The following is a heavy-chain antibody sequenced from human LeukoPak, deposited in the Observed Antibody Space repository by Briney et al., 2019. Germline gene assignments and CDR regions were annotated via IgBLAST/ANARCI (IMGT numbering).Heavy chain of an antibody. CDR2: ISGSGGST. V-gene: IGHV3-23*01. CDR3: AKGGEQWLVFDWFDP. Sequence: GGSLRLSCAASGFTFSSYAMSWVRQAPGKGLEWVSAISGSGGSTYYADSVKGRFTISRDNSKNTLYLQMNSLRAEDTAVYYCAKGGEQWLVFDWFDPWGQGTLVIVSS. CDR1: GFTFSSYA. D-gene: IGHD6-19*01. J-gene: IGHJ5*02.